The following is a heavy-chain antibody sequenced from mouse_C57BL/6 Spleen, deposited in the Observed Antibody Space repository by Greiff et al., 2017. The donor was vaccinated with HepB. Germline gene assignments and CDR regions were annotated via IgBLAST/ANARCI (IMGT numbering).Heavy chain of an antibody. Sequence: DVQLVESGGGLVQPKGSLKLSCAASGFSFNTYAMNWVRQAPGKGLEWVARIRSKSNNYATYYADSVKDSFTISRDDSDSMLDLQMNNLKTEDTAMYYCGRHDYYDYDSWFAYWGQGTLVTVSA. V-gene: IGHV10-1*01. CDR2: IRSKSNNYAT. CDR3: GRHDYYDYDSWFAY. D-gene: IGHD2-4*01. CDR1: GFSFNTYA. J-gene: IGHJ3*01.